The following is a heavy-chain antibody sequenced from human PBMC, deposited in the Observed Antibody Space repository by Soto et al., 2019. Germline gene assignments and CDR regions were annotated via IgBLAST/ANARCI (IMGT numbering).Heavy chain of an antibody. V-gene: IGHV4-59*01. J-gene: IGHJ6*02. CDR1: GGSISSYY. Sequence: QVQLQESAPGLVKPSETLSLTCTVSGGSISSYYWSWIRQPPGRGLEWIGYIYYSGSTSYNPSLKXXVXIXXDTSNIQYSRKLSSVTAAGTGVYYCARAYHYGMDVWGQGSKVTVSS. CDR3: ARAYHYGMDV. CDR2: IYYSGST.